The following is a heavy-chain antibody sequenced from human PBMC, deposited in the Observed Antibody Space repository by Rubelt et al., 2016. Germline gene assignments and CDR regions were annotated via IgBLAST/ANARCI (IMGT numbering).Heavy chain of an antibody. CDR3: AKDSTWAFDF. CDR1: GLTFGSYA. V-gene: IGHV3-30*02. CDR2: ISHDGSHE. J-gene: IGHJ4*02. Sequence: GGSLSLSCAASGLTFGSYAIHWVRQAPGRGLEWLAFISHDGSHENYVDSVRGRFSISSDSSKNTLYLQMNNLRVEDSAVYHCAKDSTWAFDFWGQGTRVTVSS.